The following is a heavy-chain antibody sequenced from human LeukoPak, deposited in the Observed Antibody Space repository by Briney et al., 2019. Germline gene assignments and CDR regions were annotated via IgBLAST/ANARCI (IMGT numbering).Heavy chain of an antibody. D-gene: IGHD5-24*01. J-gene: IGHJ5*02. CDR3: ARDHIDGFNPNNWFAH. Sequence: EPSETLSLTCTVSGGSISSYYWSWIRQPPGKGLEWIGTIYNSANTYYNPPLKSRVTLSLDASKNQISLTLSSVTAADTAVYYCARDHIDGFNPNNWFAHWGQGTLVTVSS. CDR2: IYNSANT. V-gene: IGHV4-59*12. CDR1: GGSISSYY.